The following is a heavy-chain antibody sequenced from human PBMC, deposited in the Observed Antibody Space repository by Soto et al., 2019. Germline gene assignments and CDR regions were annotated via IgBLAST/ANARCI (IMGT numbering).Heavy chain of an antibody. J-gene: IGHJ4*02. CDR3: ARVRGRGLHDEFDY. CDR1: GYTFTGYY. V-gene: IGHV1-2*04. D-gene: IGHD3-10*01. CDR2: INPNSGGT. Sequence: ASVKVSCKASGYTFTGYYMHWVRQAPGQGLEWMGWINPNSGGTNYAQKFQGWVTMTRDTSISTAYMELSRLRSDDTAVYYCARVRGRGLHDEFDYWGQGTLVTVSS.